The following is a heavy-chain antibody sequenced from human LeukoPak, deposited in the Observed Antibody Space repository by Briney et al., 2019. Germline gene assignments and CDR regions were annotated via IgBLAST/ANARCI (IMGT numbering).Heavy chain of an antibody. CDR1: GFTFSRYA. Sequence: GRSLRLSCAASGFTFSRYAMHWVRQAPGKGLEWGAVISYDGSNKYYAGSVKGRFTISRDNSKNTLYLQMNSLRAEDTAVYYCARLYSSSYYYYGMDVWGQGTTVTVSS. D-gene: IGHD6-13*01. CDR3: ARLYSSSYYYYGMDV. J-gene: IGHJ6*02. V-gene: IGHV3-30-3*01. CDR2: ISYDGSNK.